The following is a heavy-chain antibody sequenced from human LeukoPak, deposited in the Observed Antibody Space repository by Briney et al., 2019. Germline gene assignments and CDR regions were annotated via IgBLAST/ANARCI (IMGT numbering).Heavy chain of an antibody. CDR3: ARAPDGVVEYFQY. CDR2: IYHSGST. V-gene: IGHV4-4*02. Sequence: SETLSLTCAVSGGSFSSNNWWSWVRQPPGKGLEWIGEIYHSGSTKYNPSLKSRVTMSIDKPKNQFSLNLRFVTAADTAVYYCARAPDGVVEYFQYWGQGTLVTVSS. CDR1: GGSFSSNNW. J-gene: IGHJ1*01. D-gene: IGHD2-15*01.